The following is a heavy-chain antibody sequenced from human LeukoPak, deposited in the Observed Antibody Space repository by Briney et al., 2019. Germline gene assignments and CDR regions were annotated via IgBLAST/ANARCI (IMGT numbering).Heavy chain of an antibody. V-gene: IGHV3-23*01. CDR2: ISYSGAST. CDR1: GFTFSSYA. D-gene: IGHD6-13*01. Sequence: GGSLRLSCAASGFTFSSYAMSWVRQAPGKGLEWVSGISYSGASTNYADSVKGRFTISRDNSKNTLYLQMNSLRAEDTAVYYCAREGVWRQQLVDYYYGMDVWGQGTTVTVSS. J-gene: IGHJ6*02. CDR3: AREGVWRQQLVDYYYGMDV.